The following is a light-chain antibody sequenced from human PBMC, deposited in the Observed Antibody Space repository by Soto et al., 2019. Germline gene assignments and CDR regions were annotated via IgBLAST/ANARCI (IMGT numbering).Light chain of an antibody. CDR1: QGIRSW. Sequence: DIHMSQSPSSVSASVGDRFTITCRASQGIRSWLAWYQQKPGKAPKLLMYPASRLQSGVPSRFRGSGSGTDFTLTISSLQPEDFETYYCQQANSFPPTFGGGTKVDIK. J-gene: IGKJ4*01. CDR2: PAS. CDR3: QQANSFPPT. V-gene: IGKV1-12*01.